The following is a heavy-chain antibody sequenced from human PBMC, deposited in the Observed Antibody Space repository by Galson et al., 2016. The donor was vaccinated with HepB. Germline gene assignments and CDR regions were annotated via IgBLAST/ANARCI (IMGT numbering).Heavy chain of an antibody. CDR3: ARERLERGFFDY. CDR2: IDWDDDK. CDR1: GFSLSTSGMR. Sequence: PALVKPTQTLTLTCTFSGFSLSTSGMRVSWIRQPPGKALEWLARIDWDDDKFYNTSLKTRLTISKDTSKNQVVLTVTNMDPVDTATYYCARERLERGFFDYWGQGTLVTVSS. V-gene: IGHV2-70*04. J-gene: IGHJ4*02. D-gene: IGHD1-1*01.